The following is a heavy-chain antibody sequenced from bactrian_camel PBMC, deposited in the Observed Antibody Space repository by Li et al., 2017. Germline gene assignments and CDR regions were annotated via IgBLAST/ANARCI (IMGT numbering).Heavy chain of an antibody. CDR2: MYTDEYES. CDR3: AAKNSQSSWPPCNDWPPYNY. D-gene: IGHD1*01. J-gene: IGHJ4*01. V-gene: IGHV3S6*01. CDR1: GNIYGRIC. Sequence: QVQLVESGGGSVQEGGSLRLSCAASGNIYGRICRGWFRQAPGKEREGVARMYTDEYESQYAGSVKGRFTISRDKNTLYLQMNNLKPEDTAMYYCAAKNSQSSWPPCNDWPPYNYWGQGTQVTVS.